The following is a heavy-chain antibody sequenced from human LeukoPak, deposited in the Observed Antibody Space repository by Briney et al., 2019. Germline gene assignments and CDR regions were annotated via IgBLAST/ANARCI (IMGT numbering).Heavy chain of an antibody. D-gene: IGHD3-22*01. J-gene: IGHJ2*01. CDR1: RFTFSFYN. Sequence: SLRLSCAASRFTFSFYNINWVRQAPRNGLEWVSYISRDIITTYYADSVKGRFTISRDNAKNSLYLQIYSLRHKDTPVYYCARHTGSGYYDSSGHYSADRWHFHLWGRGTLVTVSS. CDR3: ARHTGSGYYDSSGHYSADRWHFHL. V-gene: IGHV3-48*02. CDR2: ISRDIITT.